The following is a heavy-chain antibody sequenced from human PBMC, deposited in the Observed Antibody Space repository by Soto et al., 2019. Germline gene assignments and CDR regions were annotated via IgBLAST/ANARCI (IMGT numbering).Heavy chain of an antibody. V-gene: IGHV4-4*07. D-gene: IGHD6-19*01. CDR3: AREAGPDRWFDP. CDR2: ISTSGTT. Sequence: SETLSLTCAVSGYSIRSGYFWTWIRQPAGKGLDWIGRISTSGTTNYNPSLKSRVTMSVDTSKNHFSLNLSSVTAADTAVYYCAREAGPDRWFDPWGQGTLVTVSS. CDR1: GYSIRSGYF. J-gene: IGHJ5*02.